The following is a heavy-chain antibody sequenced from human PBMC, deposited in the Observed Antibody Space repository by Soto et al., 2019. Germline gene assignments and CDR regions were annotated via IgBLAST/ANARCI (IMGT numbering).Heavy chain of an antibody. D-gene: IGHD3-10*02. CDR3: AREGFTMLGGSGMDV. V-gene: IGHV3-74*01. Sequence: PGGCLRLCCAASGVTFTNYWIHWVRQAPGQGLVWVSRINSDGSGIRYADSVKGRFTISRDNAKNTVDLQMNSLRAEDTAVFHCAREGFTMLGGSGMDVWGQGTTVTVSS. J-gene: IGHJ6*02. CDR1: GVTFTNYW. CDR2: INSDGSGI.